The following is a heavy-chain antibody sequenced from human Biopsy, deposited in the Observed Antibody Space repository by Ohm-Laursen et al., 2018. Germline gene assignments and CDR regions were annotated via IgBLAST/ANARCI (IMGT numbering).Heavy chain of an antibody. Sequence: SVNVSCKAPGGTFSNYGVNWVRQAPGQGLGWLGANIPILGTGTYAQKFQDRVTVAADTSTSTATMELRSLRSDDTAMYYCATKLTGYFHHWGQGTLVIVSS. CDR3: ATKLTGYFHH. J-gene: IGHJ1*01. CDR2: NIPILGTG. D-gene: IGHD3-9*01. CDR1: GGTFSNYG. V-gene: IGHV1-69*06.